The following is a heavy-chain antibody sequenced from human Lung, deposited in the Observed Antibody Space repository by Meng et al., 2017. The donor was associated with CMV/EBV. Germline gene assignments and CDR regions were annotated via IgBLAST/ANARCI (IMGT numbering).Heavy chain of an antibody. CDR2: IKSKTDGGTT. Sequence: GGSLRLSCAASGFTFSNAWMSWVRQAPGKGLEWVGRIKSKTDGGTTDYAAPVKGRFTISRDDSKNTLYLQMNSLKTEDTAVYYCTSPEPGQLVLGYYYYGMDVWGQGTTVTVSS. J-gene: IGHJ6*02. CDR3: TSPEPGQLVLGYYYYGMDV. V-gene: IGHV3-15*01. CDR1: GFTFSNAW. D-gene: IGHD6-6*01.